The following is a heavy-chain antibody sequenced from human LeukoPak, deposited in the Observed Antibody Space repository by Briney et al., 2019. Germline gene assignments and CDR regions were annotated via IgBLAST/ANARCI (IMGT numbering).Heavy chain of an antibody. CDR1: GFSVSNNY. CDR2: IYSGGST. D-gene: IGHD1-1*01. J-gene: IGHJ3*02. Sequence: GGSLRLSCAASGFSVSNNYMSWVRQPPGKGLEWVSVIYSGGSTYYADSVKGRFTISRDNSKNTLYLQVNSLRAEDTAVYYGASNLGARNAFDTWGQGTMVTVSS. V-gene: IGHV3-53*01. CDR3: ASNLGARNAFDT.